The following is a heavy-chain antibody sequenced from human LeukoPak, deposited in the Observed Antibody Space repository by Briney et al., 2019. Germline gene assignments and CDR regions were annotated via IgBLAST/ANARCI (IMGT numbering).Heavy chain of an antibody. D-gene: IGHD6-19*01. CDR3: ARGSGTGWYRTFDI. CDR2: VTTVNGDT. J-gene: IGHJ3*02. Sequence: GASVKVSCTASGYAFTDYAIHWVRQAPGQRLEWMGRVTTVNGDTEYSQKFQGRVTITRDTSASIIYMEVSSLISEDTAVFYCARGSGTGWYRTFDIWGQGTMVTVSS. V-gene: IGHV1-3*04. CDR1: GYAFTDYA.